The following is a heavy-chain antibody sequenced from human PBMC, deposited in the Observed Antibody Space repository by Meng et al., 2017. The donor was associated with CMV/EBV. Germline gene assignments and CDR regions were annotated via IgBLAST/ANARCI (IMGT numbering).Heavy chain of an antibody. J-gene: IGHJ4*02. Sequence: QVQLQEWDPGLVTPSETLSLTCTVSGVSISSYSWSWIRQPAGKGLEWIGRIYTSGSTNYNPSLKSRVTMSVDTSKNQFSLKLSSVTAADTAVYYCARDSSGWYPHFDYWGQGTLVTVSS. CDR2: IYTSGST. V-gene: IGHV4-4*07. CDR3: ARDSSGWYPHFDY. CDR1: GVSISSYS. D-gene: IGHD6-19*01.